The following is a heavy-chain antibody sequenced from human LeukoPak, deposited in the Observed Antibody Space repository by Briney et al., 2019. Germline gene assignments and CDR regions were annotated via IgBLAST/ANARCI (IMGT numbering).Heavy chain of an antibody. D-gene: IGHD3-22*01. Sequence: PSETLSLTCAVSGGSISSYYWSWIRQPPGKGLEWIGYIYYSGSTNYNPSLKSRVTISVDTSKNQFSLKLSSVTAADTAVYYCARHYYDSSGYYHDYWGQGTLVTVYS. CDR1: GGSISSYY. CDR3: ARHYYDSSGYYHDY. CDR2: IYYSGST. V-gene: IGHV4-59*08. J-gene: IGHJ4*02.